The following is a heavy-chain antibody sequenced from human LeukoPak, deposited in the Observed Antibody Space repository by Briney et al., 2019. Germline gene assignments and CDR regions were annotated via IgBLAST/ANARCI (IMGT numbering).Heavy chain of an antibody. CDR2: MSSDGSPN. D-gene: IGHD6-13*01. V-gene: IGHV3-11*01. Sequence: GGSLRLSCAASGFFFSDYYMSWIRQTPGKGLELIAYMSSDGSPNKYADSVKGRFTISGDNAQNAVHLQRNNRRVDDTTFYECARESWYRFESWGQGTVVTVSS. CDR1: GFFFSDYY. CDR3: ARESWYRFES. J-gene: IGHJ4*02.